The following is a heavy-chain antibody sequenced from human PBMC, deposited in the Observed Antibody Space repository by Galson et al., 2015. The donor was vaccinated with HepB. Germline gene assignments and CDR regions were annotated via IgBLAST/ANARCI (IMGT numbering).Heavy chain of an antibody. V-gene: IGHV5-51*01. CDR2: IYHGDST. D-gene: IGHD6-19*01. CDR1: GYRFNRYW. CDR3: VILTPAVAGPFEN. J-gene: IGHJ4*02. Sequence: QSGAEVKKPGESLKISCKGFGYRFNRYWIGWVRQMPGKGLEWMGIIYHGDSTRYGPSFQGQVTIAADRSISTAYLQWSSLKASDTAMYYCVILTPAVAGPFENWGQGTLVTVSS.